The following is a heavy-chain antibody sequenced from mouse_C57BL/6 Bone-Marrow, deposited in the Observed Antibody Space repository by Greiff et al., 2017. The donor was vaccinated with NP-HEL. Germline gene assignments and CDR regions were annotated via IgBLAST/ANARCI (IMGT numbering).Heavy chain of an antibody. CDR2: ISSGSSTI. J-gene: IGHJ1*03. Sequence: EVQVVESGGGLVKPGGSLKLSCAASGFTFSDYGMHWVRQAPEKGLEWVAYISSGSSTIYYADTVKGRFTISGDNAKNTLFLQMTSLRSEDTAMYYCARPGYYGSIWYFDVWGTGTTVTVSS. CDR1: GFTFSDYG. V-gene: IGHV5-17*01. CDR3: ARPGYYGSIWYFDV. D-gene: IGHD1-1*01.